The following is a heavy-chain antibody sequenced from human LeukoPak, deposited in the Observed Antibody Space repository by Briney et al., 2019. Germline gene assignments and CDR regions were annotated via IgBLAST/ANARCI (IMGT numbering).Heavy chain of an antibody. J-gene: IGHJ5*02. D-gene: IGHD3-9*01. CDR2: IGGSGDST. CDR1: GFTFSISV. CDR3: AKLPTGYPNWFDP. Sequence: GGSLRLSCAASGFTFSISVMGWVRQAPGKGLEWVSAIGGSGDSTYYTDSVTGRFTISRDNSKNTLYLQMNSLRAEDTALYYCAKLPTGYPNWFDPWGQGTLVTVSS. V-gene: IGHV3-23*01.